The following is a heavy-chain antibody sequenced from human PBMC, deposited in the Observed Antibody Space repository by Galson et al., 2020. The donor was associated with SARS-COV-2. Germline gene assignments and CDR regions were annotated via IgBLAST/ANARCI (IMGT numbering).Heavy chain of an antibody. V-gene: IGHV2-70*17. CDR3: ARSPTLTRAYYLDY. Sequence: SGPTLVKPTQTLTLTCTFSGFSLSTSGVCVSWIRQPPGKALEWLARIDWDDDKFYSTSLKTRLTISKDTSKNQVVLTMTNMDPVDTATYYWARSPTLTRAYYLDYWGQGTLVAVSS. J-gene: IGHJ4*02. CDR1: GFSLSTSGVC. CDR2: IDWDDDK.